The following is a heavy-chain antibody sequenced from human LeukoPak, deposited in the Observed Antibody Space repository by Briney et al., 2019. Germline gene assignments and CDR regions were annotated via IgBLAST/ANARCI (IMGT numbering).Heavy chain of an antibody. Sequence: GGSLRLSCAASGFTFSSYAMSWVRQAPGKGLEWVSGISGSGGSTYYADPVKGRFTISRDNSKNTLYLQMNSLRAEDTAEYYCAKRGYNWNDAFDYWGQGTLVTVSS. CDR1: GFTFSSYA. J-gene: IGHJ4*02. CDR2: ISGSGGST. D-gene: IGHD1-1*01. CDR3: AKRGYNWNDAFDY. V-gene: IGHV3-23*01.